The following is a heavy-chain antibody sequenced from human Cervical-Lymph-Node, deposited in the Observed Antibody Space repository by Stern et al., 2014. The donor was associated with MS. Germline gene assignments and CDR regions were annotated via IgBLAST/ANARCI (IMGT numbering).Heavy chain of an antibody. Sequence: QLQLQESGPGLVKPSQTLSLTCTVSGGSISSGSYYWSWIRQPAGKGLEWIGRIYTSGSTNNTPPQKSRVPKSGDTSNNHFSVKLCSGTAADTAVYYCARDCRLRYFDNYGMDVWGQGTTVTVSS. J-gene: IGHJ6*02. V-gene: IGHV4-61*02. CDR2: IYTSGST. CDR3: ARDCRLRYFDNYGMDV. D-gene: IGHD3-9*01. CDR1: GGSISSGSYY.